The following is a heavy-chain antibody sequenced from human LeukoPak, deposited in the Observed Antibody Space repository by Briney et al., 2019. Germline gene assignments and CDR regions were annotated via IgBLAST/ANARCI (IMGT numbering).Heavy chain of an antibody. CDR1: GFTFDDYA. CDR2: ISGSGGST. J-gene: IGHJ4*02. CDR3: AKDNDFWSGYTDY. V-gene: IGHV3-23*01. Sequence: GGSLRLSCAASGFTFDDYAMSWVRQAPGKGLEWVSAISGSGGSTYYADSVKGRFTISRDNSKNTLYLQMNSLRAEDTAVYYCAKDNDFWSGYTDYWGQGTLVTVSS. D-gene: IGHD3-3*01.